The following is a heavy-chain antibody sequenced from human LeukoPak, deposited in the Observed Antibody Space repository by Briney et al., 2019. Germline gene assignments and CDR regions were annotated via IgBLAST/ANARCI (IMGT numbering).Heavy chain of an antibody. CDR2: IDPSDSYT. CDR1: GYTFTNYW. V-gene: IGHV5-10-1*01. J-gene: IGHJ4*02. D-gene: IGHD5-12*01. CDR3: ARQYSGYDYYFDY. Sequence: PGGSLRLSCKGSGYTFTNYWISWVRQMPGERLEWMGRIDPSDSYTNYNPSFRGHITISADKSSSTAYLHWSSLKASDTAMYFCARQYSGYDYYFDYRGQGSLVTVSS.